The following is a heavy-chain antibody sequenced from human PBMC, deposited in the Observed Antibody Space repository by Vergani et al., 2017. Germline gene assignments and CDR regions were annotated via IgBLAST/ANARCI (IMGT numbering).Heavy chain of an antibody. J-gene: IGHJ3*02. Sequence: QLQLQESGPGLVKPSETLSLTCTVSGGSISSSSYYWGWIRQPXGKGLEWIGSIYYSGSTYYNPSLKSRVTISVDTSKNQFSLKLSSVTAADTAVYYCARATVDYYDSSGYGVADAFDIWGQGTMVTVSS. D-gene: IGHD3-22*01. CDR2: IYYSGST. CDR1: GGSISSSSYY. CDR3: ARATVDYYDSSGYGVADAFDI. V-gene: IGHV4-39*07.